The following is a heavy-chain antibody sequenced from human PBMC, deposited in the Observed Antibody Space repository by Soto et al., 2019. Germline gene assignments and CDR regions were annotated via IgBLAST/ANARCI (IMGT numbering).Heavy chain of an antibody. CDR3: ARVYDCSGGQHDA. CDR2: IIPIFGTA. V-gene: IGHV1-69*13. CDR1: SGALSSYA. D-gene: IGHD3-22*01. Sequence: SVNGYWKGSSGALSSYAISLVRQAPGQGLEWMGGIIPIFGTANYAQKFQGRVTITADESTSTAYMELSSRRSEDTAVDYCARVYDCSGGQHDA. J-gene: IGHJ3*01.